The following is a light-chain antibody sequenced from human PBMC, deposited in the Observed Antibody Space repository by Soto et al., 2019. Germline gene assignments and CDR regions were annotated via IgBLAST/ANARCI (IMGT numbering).Light chain of an antibody. CDR3: QQYGSSPGT. CDR1: QSVSSSY. CDR2: GAS. Sequence: EIVLTQSPGTLSLSPGERATLACRDSQSVSSSYFARYQLKPGQAPRLLIYGASSRATGIPDRFSGRGSGPDFTLTISRLEPEAFGVYYCQQYGSSPGTFGQETKVVIK. J-gene: IGKJ1*01. V-gene: IGKV3-20*01.